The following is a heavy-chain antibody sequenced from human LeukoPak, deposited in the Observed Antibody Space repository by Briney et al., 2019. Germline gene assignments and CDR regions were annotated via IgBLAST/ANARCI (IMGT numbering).Heavy chain of an antibody. Sequence: GGSLRLSCAASGFTFSSYEMNWVRQAPGKGLEWVSYISSSGSTIYYADSVKGRFTISRDNAKNSLYLQMNSLRAEDTAVYYCARAPNPDIMITFGGVIVPTGGFDYWGQGTLVTVSS. CDR1: GFTFSSYE. D-gene: IGHD3-16*02. J-gene: IGHJ4*02. CDR2: ISSSGSTI. V-gene: IGHV3-48*03. CDR3: ARAPNPDIMITFGGVIVPTGGFDY.